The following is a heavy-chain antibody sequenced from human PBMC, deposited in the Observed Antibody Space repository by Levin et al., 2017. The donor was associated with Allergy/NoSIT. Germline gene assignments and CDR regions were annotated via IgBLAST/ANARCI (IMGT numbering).Heavy chain of an antibody. V-gene: IGHV5-51*01. CDR3: ARRSTYHEYFEQ. J-gene: IGHJ1*01. CDR1: GYTFTSYW. D-gene: IGHD2/OR15-2a*01. Sequence: PGGSLRLSCKGSGYTFTSYWIGWVRQMPGKGLEWMGIIYPGDSDTRYSPSFQGQVTISADKSISTAYLQWSSLRASDTAMYYCARRSTYHEYFEQWGQGTLVAVSS. CDR2: IYPGDSDT.